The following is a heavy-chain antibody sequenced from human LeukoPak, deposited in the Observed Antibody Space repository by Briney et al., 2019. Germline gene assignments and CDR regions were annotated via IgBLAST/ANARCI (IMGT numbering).Heavy chain of an antibody. CDR3: ARHSYDSSGYYVGSFDC. V-gene: IGHV4-34*01. J-gene: IGHJ4*02. Sequence: SETLSLTCAASGGSFSGYYWNWIRQPPGKGLEWLGEINHSGSTTYNPSLKTRLTISVDTSKNQFSLRLSSVTAADPAVYYCARHSYDSSGYYVGSFDCWGQGTLVTVSS. CDR2: INHSGST. D-gene: IGHD3-22*01. CDR1: GGSFSGYY.